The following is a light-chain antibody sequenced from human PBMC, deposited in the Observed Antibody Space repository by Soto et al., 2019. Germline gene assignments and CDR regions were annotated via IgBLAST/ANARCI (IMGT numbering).Light chain of an antibody. CDR1: QGISID. J-gene: IGKJ4*01. CDR3: QKYNSFTPT. CDR2: AAS. Sequence: DIQMTQSPSSLSASVGDTVTITCRASQGISIDFAWYQQKPGKPPNVLISAASTLQSGVPSRFSGSGYVTDFTLTISDLQPEDVATYYCQKYNSFTPTFGGGNKVEIK. V-gene: IGKV1-27*01.